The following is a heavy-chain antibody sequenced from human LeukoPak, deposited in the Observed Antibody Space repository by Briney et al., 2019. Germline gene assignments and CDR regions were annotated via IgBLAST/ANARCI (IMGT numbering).Heavy chain of an antibody. V-gene: IGHV3-23*01. J-gene: IGHJ4*02. CDR3: AKVNTGNYLSYFDY. CDR2: ISGSGGDT. D-gene: IGHD1-26*01. Sequence: QPGGSLRLSCTASGFTLNSHAMTWVRQAPGKGLEWVSIISGSGGDTYYADSVKGRFTISRDNSKNTLFLQMNSLRAEDTAIYYCAKVNTGNYLSYFDYWGQGTLVTVSS. CDR1: GFTLNSHA.